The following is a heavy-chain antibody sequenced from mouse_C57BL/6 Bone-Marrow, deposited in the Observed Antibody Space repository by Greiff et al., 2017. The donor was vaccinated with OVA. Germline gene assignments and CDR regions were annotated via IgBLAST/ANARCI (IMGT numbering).Heavy chain of an antibody. CDR3: ARGDGLAY. CDR2: ISSGGSYT. CDR1: GFTFSSYG. D-gene: IGHD2-3*01. Sequence: EVQVVESGGDLVKPGGSLKLSCAASGFTFSSYGMSWVRQTPDKRLEWVATISSGGSYTYYPDSVKGRFTISRDNAKNTLYLQMSSLKSEDTAMYYCARGDGLAYWGQGTLVTVSA. J-gene: IGHJ3*01. V-gene: IGHV5-6*01.